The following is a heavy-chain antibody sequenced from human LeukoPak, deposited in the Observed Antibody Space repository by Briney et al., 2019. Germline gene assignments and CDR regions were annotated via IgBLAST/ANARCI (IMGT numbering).Heavy chain of an antibody. D-gene: IGHD3-22*01. Sequence: GGSLRLSCAASGFTFNNYAMSWVRQAPGKGLEWVSAISSNGGSTYYADSVKGRFTISRDNSKNTLYLQMSSLRAEDTAVYYCVKGEYYYDSSGYLYYFDYWGQGTLVTVSS. J-gene: IGHJ4*02. CDR3: VKGEYYYDSSGYLYYFDY. CDR1: GFTFNNYA. CDR2: ISSNGGST. V-gene: IGHV3-64D*06.